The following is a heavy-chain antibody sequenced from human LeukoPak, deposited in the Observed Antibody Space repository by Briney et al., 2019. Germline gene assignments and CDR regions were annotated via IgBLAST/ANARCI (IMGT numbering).Heavy chain of an antibody. V-gene: IGHV4-31*03. D-gene: IGHD7-27*01. CDR2: IYYSGST. J-gene: IGHJ4*02. Sequence: SQTLSLTCTVSGGSISSGGYYWSWIRQHPGKGLEWIGYIYYSGSTYYNPSLKSRVTISVDTSKNQFSLKLSSVTAADTAVYYCARGSPLANWGYLSHFDYWGQGTLVTVSS. CDR1: GGSISSGGYY. CDR3: ARGSPLANWGYLSHFDY.